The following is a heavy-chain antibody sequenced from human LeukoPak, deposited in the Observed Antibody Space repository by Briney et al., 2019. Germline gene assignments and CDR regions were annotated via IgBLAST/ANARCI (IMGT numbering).Heavy chain of an antibody. CDR1: GFTFSSYS. CDR3: ARDDYGGMDV. D-gene: IGHD4-17*01. CDR2: ISSSSSYI. J-gene: IGHJ6*04. V-gene: IGHV3-21*01. Sequence: GGSLRLSCAASGFTFSSYSVNWVRQAPGKGLEWVSSISSSSSYIFYADSVKDRFTISRDNAKNSLYLQMNSLRAEDTAVYSCARDDYGGMDVWGKGTTVTVSS.